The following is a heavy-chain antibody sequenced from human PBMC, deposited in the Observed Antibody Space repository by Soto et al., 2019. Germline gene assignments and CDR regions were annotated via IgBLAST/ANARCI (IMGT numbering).Heavy chain of an antibody. CDR3: ARQTTHYYDSSGYKGWPDY. V-gene: IGHV5-51*01. D-gene: IGHD3-22*01. CDR1: GDSFTSYW. J-gene: IGHJ4*02. CDR2: IYPGDSYT. Sequence: TISRTVSGDSFTSYWIGWFRRMPGKGLECMGIIYPGDSYTRYSPSFQGQVTISADKSISTAYLQWSSLKASDTAMYYCARQTTHYYDSSGYKGWPDYWGQGTMFTVSS.